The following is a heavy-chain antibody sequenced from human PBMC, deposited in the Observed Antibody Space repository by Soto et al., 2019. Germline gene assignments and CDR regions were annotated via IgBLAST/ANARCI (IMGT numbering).Heavy chain of an antibody. Sequence: SDYYLGWIRQPPGKGLEWVSYISSSSSYTNYADSVKGRFTISRDNAKNSLYLQMNSLRAEDTAVYYCARETLTYYYDSSGYYSDYWGQGTLVTVSS. J-gene: IGHJ4*02. CDR1: SDYY. V-gene: IGHV3-11*05. CDR3: ARETLTYYYDSSGYYSDY. CDR2: ISSSSSYT. D-gene: IGHD3-22*01.